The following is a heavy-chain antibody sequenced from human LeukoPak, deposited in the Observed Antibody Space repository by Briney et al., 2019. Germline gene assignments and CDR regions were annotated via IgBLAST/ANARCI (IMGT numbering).Heavy chain of an antibody. CDR3: ATPALGDPDY. D-gene: IGHD3-16*01. J-gene: IGHJ4*02. CDR1: GFTFSSYG. Sequence: GGSLRLSCAASGFTFSSYGMHWVRQAPGKGLEWVAVISYDGSNKYYADSVKGRFTISRDNSKNTLYLQMNSLRAEDTAVYYCATPALGDPDYWGQGTLVTVSS. CDR2: ISYDGSNK. V-gene: IGHV3-30*03.